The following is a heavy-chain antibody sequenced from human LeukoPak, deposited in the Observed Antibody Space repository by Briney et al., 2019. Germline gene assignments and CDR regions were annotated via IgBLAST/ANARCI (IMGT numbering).Heavy chain of an antibody. CDR3: ASTDCGGDCYSIWFDP. CDR1: GFPFSSHG. Sequence: GGTLRLSCAASGFPFSSHGMSWVRQAPGKGLEWVSGIIGGGGSTYYADSVKGRFTISRDNAKNSLYLQMNSLRAEDTAVYYCASTDCGGDCYSIWFDPWGQGTLVTVSS. J-gene: IGHJ5*02. CDR2: IIGGGGST. D-gene: IGHD2-21*02. V-gene: IGHV3-23*01.